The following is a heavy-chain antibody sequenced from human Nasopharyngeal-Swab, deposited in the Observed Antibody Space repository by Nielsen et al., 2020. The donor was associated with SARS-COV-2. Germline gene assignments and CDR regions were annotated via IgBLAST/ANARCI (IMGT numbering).Heavy chain of an antibody. CDR2: IKSKTDGGTT. J-gene: IGHJ6*02. CDR1: GFTFSNAW. CDR3: TTVYDYGDYYYYYYGMDV. V-gene: IGHV3-15*01. Sequence: GESLKISCAASGFTFSNAWMSWVRQAPGKGLEWVGRIKSKTDGGTTDYAAPVKVRFTISRDDSKNTLYLQMNSLETEDTAVYYCTTVYDYGDYYYYYYGMDVWGQGTTVTVSS. D-gene: IGHD4-17*01.